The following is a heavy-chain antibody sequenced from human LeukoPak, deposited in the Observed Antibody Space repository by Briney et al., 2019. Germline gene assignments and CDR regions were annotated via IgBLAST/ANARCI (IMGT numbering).Heavy chain of an antibody. CDR1: GFTFSSYS. Sequence: GGSLRLSCAASGFTFSSYSMNWVRQAPGKGLEWVSSISRSSNYKYYADSVKGRFTISRDNAKNSLYLQMNSLRAEDTAVYFCARDATTAVGAVYMDVWGRGTTVTISS. D-gene: IGHD6-13*01. CDR2: ISRSSNYK. V-gene: IGHV3-21*01. J-gene: IGHJ6*03. CDR3: ARDATTAVGAVYMDV.